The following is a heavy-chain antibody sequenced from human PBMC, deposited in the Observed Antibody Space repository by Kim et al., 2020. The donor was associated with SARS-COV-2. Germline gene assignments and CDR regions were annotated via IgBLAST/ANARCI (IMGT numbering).Heavy chain of an antibody. J-gene: IGHJ4*02. CDR1: GFTFSSYG. V-gene: IGHV3-23*01. CDR3: ARRGGCGYFNFES. D-gene: IGHD3-22*01. CDR2: ISDSGDVT. Sequence: GGSLRLSCAASGFTFSSYGMSWVRQAPGKGLEWVSAISDSGDVTASADSVEGRFTISRDNFKNTLFLQMNSLRAEDTAVYYCARRGGCGYFNFESWGQGTRVTVSS.